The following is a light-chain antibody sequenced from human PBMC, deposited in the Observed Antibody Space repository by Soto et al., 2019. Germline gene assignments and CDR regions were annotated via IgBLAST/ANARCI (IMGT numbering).Light chain of an antibody. CDR1: QSVSSN. J-gene: IGKJ1*01. V-gene: IGKV3-15*01. Sequence: EIVMTQSPATLSVSPGERDTLSCRASQSVSSNLAWYQQKPGQAPRLLIYGASTRATGIPARFSGSGSGTEFTLIISSLQSEDFAVYYCQQYSNWPRTFGQGTKVDIK. CDR3: QQYSNWPRT. CDR2: GAS.